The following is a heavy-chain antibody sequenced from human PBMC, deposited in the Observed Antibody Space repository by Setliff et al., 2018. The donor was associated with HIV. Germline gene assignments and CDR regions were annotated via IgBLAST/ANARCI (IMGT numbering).Heavy chain of an antibody. J-gene: IGHJ5*02. V-gene: IGHV3-66*02. CDR2: LYPSGSA. D-gene: IGHD6-25*01. CDR3: AKLTKLKAAFPTDYLDP. CDR1: RLALSSNY. Sequence: GGSLRLSCAASRLALSSNYMTWVRQSPGKGLEWVSTLYPSGSAYYADSIKGRFTVSRENAKNTLYLQMRSLRTEDTAVYFCAKLTKLKAAFPTDYLDPWGQGALVTVSS.